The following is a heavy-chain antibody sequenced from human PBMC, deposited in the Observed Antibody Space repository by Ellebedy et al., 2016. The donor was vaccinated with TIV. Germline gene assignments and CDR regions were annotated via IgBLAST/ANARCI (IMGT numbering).Heavy chain of an antibody. V-gene: IGHV3-48*03. CDR2: ISSSGTTI. CDR3: ARDKGISYYFDY. D-gene: IGHD3-10*01. CDR1: GFPFRSYE. Sequence: GESPKISCVASGFPFRSYEMNWVRQAPGKGLEWVSYISSSGTTIYYADSVKGRFTISRDNAKNSLYLQMNSLRTEDTAVYYCARDKGISYYFDYWGQGTLGTVSS. J-gene: IGHJ4*02.